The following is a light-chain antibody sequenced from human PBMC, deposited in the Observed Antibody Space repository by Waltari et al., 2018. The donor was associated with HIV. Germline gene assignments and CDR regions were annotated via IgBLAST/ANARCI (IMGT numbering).Light chain of an antibody. CDR3: TSYAGRSNGWV. J-gene: IGLJ3*02. V-gene: IGLV2-8*01. CDR1: SRDIGGYNY. CDR2: EVK. Sequence: QSALTQPPSASGSPGQSVTISCTGTSRDIGGYNYVSWYQQYPGKAPKLITYEVKRRPSGVPERFSGSKSGNAASLTVSGLQAEDEADYFCTSYAGRSNGWVFGGGTKLTVL.